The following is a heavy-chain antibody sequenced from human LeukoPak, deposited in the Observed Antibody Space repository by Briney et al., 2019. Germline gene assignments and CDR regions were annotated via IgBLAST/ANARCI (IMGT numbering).Heavy chain of an antibody. Sequence: ASVKVSCKASGYTFTSYGISWVRQAPGQGLEWMGWISAYNGNTNYAQKLQGRVTMTTDTSTSTAYMELRSLRSDDTAVYYCARDGIEYCSSTSCYKKTDWGQGTLVTVPS. CDR2: ISAYNGNT. D-gene: IGHD2-2*02. CDR1: GYTFTSYG. CDR3: ARDGIEYCSSTSCYKKTD. J-gene: IGHJ4*02. V-gene: IGHV1-18*01.